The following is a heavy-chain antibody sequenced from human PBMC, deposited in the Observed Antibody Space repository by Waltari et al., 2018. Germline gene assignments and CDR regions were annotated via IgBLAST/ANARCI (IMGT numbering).Heavy chain of an antibody. J-gene: IGHJ4*02. CDR2: IYSGGST. V-gene: IGHV3-53*01. Sequence: EVQLVESGGGLIQPGGSLRLSCAASGFIVGSNYMSWVRQAPGRGLEWVSLIYSGGSTYDADSVKGRFTISRDNSKNTLYLQMDSLSVEDTAVYYCARWQQWPVRAFDYWGQGTLVTVSS. CDR1: GFIVGSNY. D-gene: IGHD6-19*01. CDR3: ARWQQWPVRAFDY.